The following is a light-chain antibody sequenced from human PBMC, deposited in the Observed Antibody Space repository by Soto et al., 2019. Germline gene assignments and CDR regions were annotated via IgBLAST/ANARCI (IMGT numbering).Light chain of an antibody. V-gene: IGKV1-39*01. Sequence: DIQMTQSPSSLSASVGDRVTITCRASQSVSTYLNWYQQKPGKAPKLLICAASNLQSGVPSRFTGSGSGTDFALTISSLQPEDFATYYCQQNKYVPYTFGQRTKLEIK. CDR1: QSVSTY. CDR3: QQNKYVPYT. J-gene: IGKJ2*01. CDR2: AAS.